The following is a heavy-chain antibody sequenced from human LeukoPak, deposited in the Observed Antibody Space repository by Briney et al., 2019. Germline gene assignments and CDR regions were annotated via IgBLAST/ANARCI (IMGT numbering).Heavy chain of an antibody. V-gene: IGHV3-53*05. CDR1: GFTVSSNY. CDR3: ARTTMGIAVAPLGFDY. D-gene: IGHD6-19*01. Sequence: PGGSLRLSCAASGFTVSSNYMSWVRPAPGKGLEWVSVIYSGGSTYYADSVKGRFTISRDNSKNTLYLQMNSLRSDDTAVYYCARTTMGIAVAPLGFDYWGQGTLVTVSS. CDR2: IYSGGST. J-gene: IGHJ4*02.